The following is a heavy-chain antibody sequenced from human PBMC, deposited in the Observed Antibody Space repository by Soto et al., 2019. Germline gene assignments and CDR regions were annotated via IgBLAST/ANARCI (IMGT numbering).Heavy chain of an antibody. CDR2: VYHSGST. D-gene: IGHD3-22*01. Sequence: SETLSLTCTVSRASISRFYWSWIRQPPGKAPEWIGYVYHSGSTNYNPSLKSRVTISVDTSKNQFSLKLSSVTAADTAVYYCARTYYYDSSGYQYYFDCWGQGTLVTVSS. CDR1: RASISRFY. CDR3: ARTYYYDSSGYQYYFDC. J-gene: IGHJ4*02. V-gene: IGHV4-59*08.